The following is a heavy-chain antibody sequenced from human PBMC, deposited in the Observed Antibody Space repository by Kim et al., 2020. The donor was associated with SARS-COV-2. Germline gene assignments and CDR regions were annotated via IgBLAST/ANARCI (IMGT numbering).Heavy chain of an antibody. CDR3: TTALEY. J-gene: IGHJ4*02. CDR2: INNDGTNT. V-gene: IGHV3-74*01. Sequence: GGSLRLSCAASGFTFTNYWMHWVRQVPGKGLVWVAGINNDGTNTYYADSVRGRFTISRDNSKNMVYLQMNSLGAEDTALYYCTTALEYWGQGTLVTVSS. CDR1: GFTFTNYW.